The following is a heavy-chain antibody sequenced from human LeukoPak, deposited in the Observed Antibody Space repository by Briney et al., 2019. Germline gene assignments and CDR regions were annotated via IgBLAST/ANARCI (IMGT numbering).Heavy chain of an antibody. CDR3: ARDFYRFLRGVFDY. D-gene: IGHD2/OR15-2a*01. CDR2: ISSSGSTI. J-gene: IGHJ4*02. V-gene: IGHV3-48*03. CDR1: GFTFSSYE. Sequence: GGSLRLSCAASGFTFSSYEMNWVRQAPGKGLEWVSYISSSGSTIYYADSVKGRFTISRDNAKNSLYLQVNSLRAEDTAVYYCARDFYRFLRGVFDYWGQGTLVTVSS.